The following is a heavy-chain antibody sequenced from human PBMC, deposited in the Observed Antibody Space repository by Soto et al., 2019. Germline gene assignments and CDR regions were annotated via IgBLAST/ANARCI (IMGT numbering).Heavy chain of an antibody. CDR1: GGTFSSYA. CDR2: IIPIFGTA. D-gene: IGHD6-6*01. Sequence: ASVKVSCKASGGTFSSYAISWVRQAPGQGLEWMGGIIPIFGTANYAQKFQGRVTITADKSTSAAYMELSSLRSEDTAVYYCASSIAARPYYYYGMDVWGQGTTVT. CDR3: ASSIAARPYYYYGMDV. V-gene: IGHV1-69*06. J-gene: IGHJ6*02.